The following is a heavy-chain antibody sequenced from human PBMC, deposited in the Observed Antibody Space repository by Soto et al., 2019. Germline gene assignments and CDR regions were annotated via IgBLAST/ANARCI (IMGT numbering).Heavy chain of an antibody. CDR1: GGSISSYY. CDR3: ARLEYSSGWYRFGY. V-gene: IGHV4-59*01. CDR2: IYYSGST. Sequence: QVQLQESGPGLVKPSETLSLTCTVSGGSISSYYWSWIRQPPGKGLEWIGYIYYSGSTNYNPSLKSRVTISVDTSKNQFSLKLSSVTDADTAVYYCARLEYSSGWYRFGYWGQGTLVTVSS. J-gene: IGHJ4*02. D-gene: IGHD6-19*01.